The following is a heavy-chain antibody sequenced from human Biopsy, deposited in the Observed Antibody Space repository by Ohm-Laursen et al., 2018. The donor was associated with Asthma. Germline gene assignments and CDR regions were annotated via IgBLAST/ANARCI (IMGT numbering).Heavy chain of an antibody. D-gene: IGHD3-22*01. CDR2: ISWNSGNI. CDR1: GFSFADCA. Sequence: SLRLSCSASGFSFADCAMHWVRQAPGKGLEWVSSISWNSGNIDYADSVKGRFTISRDNAKNSLYLQMQSLRPEDTAFYYCAKSADYYDSTDYLDFWGRGTLVTVSS. J-gene: IGHJ4*01. V-gene: IGHV3-9*01. CDR3: AKSADYYDSTDYLDF.